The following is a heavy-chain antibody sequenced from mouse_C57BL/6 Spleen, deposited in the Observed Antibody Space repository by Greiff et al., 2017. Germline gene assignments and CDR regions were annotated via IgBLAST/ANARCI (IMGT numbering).Heavy chain of an antibody. CDR1: GYAFTNYL. D-gene: IGHD1-1*01. V-gene: IGHV1-54*01. Sequence: VQLQQSGAELVRPGTSVKVSCKASGYAFTNYLIEWVKQRPGQGLEWIGVINPGSGGTNYNEKFKGKATLTADKSSSTAYMQLSSLTSEDSAVYICARSPYGSQYFDYWGQGTTLTVSS. CDR3: ARSPYGSQYFDY. CDR2: INPGSGGT. J-gene: IGHJ2*01.